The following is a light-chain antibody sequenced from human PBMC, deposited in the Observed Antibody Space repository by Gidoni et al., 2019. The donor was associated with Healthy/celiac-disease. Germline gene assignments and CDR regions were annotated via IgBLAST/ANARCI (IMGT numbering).Light chain of an antibody. CDR3: NSRDSSGNHLDVV. CDR1: SLRSYY. V-gene: IGLV3-19*01. CDR2: GKN. Sequence: SSDLTQDPAVSVALGQTVRITCQGDSLRSYYASWYQQKPGQAPVLVIYGKNNRPSGIPDRFSGSSSGNTASLTITGAQAEDEADYYCNSRDSSGNHLDVVFGGGTKLTVL. J-gene: IGLJ2*01.